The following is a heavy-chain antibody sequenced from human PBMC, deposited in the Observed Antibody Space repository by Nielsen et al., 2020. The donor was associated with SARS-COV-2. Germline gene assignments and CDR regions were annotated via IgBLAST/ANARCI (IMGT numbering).Heavy chain of an antibody. J-gene: IGHJ5*02. V-gene: IGHV1-46*02. CDR3: AARRDFWSNCFDP. CDR1: GYTFNSYY. Sequence: ASVKVSCKASGYTFNSYYIHWVRQAPGQGLEWMSIINPSGGGTRYAQKFQGRVTISLDTSKNQFSLKLSSVIAADTAMYYCAARRDFWSNCFDPWGQGTLVTVSS. CDR2: INPSGGGT. D-gene: IGHD3-3*01.